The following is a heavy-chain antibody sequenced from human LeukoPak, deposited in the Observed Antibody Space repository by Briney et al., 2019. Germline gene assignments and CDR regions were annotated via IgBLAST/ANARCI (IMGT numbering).Heavy chain of an antibody. Sequence: GGSLRLSCAASGFTFSSYWMSRVRQAPGKGLEWVANMKQDGSEKYYVDSVKGRFTISRDNAKNSLYLQMNSLRAEDTAVYYCARGGSSWYYYCMDVWGKGTTVTVSS. D-gene: IGHD6-13*01. CDR3: ARGGSSWYYYCMDV. CDR1: GFTFSSYW. J-gene: IGHJ6*03. V-gene: IGHV3-7*01. CDR2: MKQDGSEK.